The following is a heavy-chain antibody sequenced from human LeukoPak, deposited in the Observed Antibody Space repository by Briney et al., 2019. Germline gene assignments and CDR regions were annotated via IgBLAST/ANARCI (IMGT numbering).Heavy chain of an antibody. J-gene: IGHJ3*01. V-gene: IGHV1-18*01. CDR2: ISRYTGNT. D-gene: IGHD3-3*01. CDR1: GYTFINYG. Sequence: GASVKVSCKASGYTFINYGISWVRQAPGQGLEWMGWISRYTGNTNYALQLQGRVTMTTDTSTSTAYMELRSLRSDDTAVCYCARVSVTLFGAVIILNAFDVWGQGTMVTVSS. CDR3: ARVSVTLFGAVIILNAFDV.